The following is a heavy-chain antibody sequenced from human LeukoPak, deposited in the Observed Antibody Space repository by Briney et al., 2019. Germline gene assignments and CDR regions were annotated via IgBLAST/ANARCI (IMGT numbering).Heavy chain of an antibody. CDR2: ISSSSSYI. D-gene: IGHD3-16*01. V-gene: IGHV3-21*04. Sequence: GGSLRLSCAASGFTFSSYEMNWVRQAPGKGLEWVSSISSSSSYIYYADSVKGRFTISRDNAKNSLYLQMNSLRAEDTALYHCARKGVGGELGGFDYWGQGTLVTVSS. J-gene: IGHJ4*02. CDR3: ARKGVGGELGGFDY. CDR1: GFTFSSYE.